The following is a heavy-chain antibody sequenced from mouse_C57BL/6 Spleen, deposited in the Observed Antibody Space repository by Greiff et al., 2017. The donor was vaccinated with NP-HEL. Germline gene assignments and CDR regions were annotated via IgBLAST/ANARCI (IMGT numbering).Heavy chain of an antibody. CDR2: INPNNGGT. J-gene: IGHJ3*01. CDR3: AREGYGSTWYAY. CDR1: GYTFTDYY. V-gene: IGHV1-26*01. Sequence: VQLQQSGPELVKPGASVKISCKASGYTFTDYYMNWVKQSHGKSLEWIGDINPNNGGTSYNQKFKGKATLTVDKSSSTAYMELRSLTSEDSAVYYCAREGYGSTWYAYWGQGTLVTVSA. D-gene: IGHD1-1*01.